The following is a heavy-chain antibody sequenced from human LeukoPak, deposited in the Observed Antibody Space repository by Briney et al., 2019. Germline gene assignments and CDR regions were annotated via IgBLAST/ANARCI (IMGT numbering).Heavy chain of an antibody. Sequence: ASVKVSCKASGYIFTGYYMHWVRQAPGQGLEWMGWINPNSGGTNYAQKFQGRVTMTRDTSISTAYMELSRLRSDDTAVYYCARLRTYYYDSSGYYGAFDIWGQGTMVTVSS. CDR1: GYIFTGYY. CDR2: INPNSGGT. D-gene: IGHD3-22*01. CDR3: ARLRTYYYDSSGYYGAFDI. V-gene: IGHV1-2*02. J-gene: IGHJ3*02.